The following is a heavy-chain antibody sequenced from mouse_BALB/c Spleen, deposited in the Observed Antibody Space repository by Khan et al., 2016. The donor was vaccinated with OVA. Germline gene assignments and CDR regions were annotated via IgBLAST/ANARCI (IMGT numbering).Heavy chain of an antibody. Sequence: QVQLKQSGPGLVAPSQSLSITCTVSGFSLTGYGVNWVRQPPGKGLEWLGMIWGDGSTDYNSALKSRLSISKNNSKSQVFLKMNSLQTGDTAMYYCARAYYGNCREAMDYWGQGTSVTVSS. V-gene: IGHV2-6-7*01. CDR2: IWGDGST. CDR1: GFSLTGYG. J-gene: IGHJ4*01. D-gene: IGHD2-10*01. CDR3: ARAYYGNCREAMDY.